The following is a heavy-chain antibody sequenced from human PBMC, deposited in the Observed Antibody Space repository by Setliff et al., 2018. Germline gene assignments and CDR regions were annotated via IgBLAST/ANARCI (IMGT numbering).Heavy chain of an antibody. CDR3: ARADSDSYYPYYFDF. J-gene: IGHJ4*02. CDR2: VSGSGMTR. D-gene: IGHD3-22*01. Sequence: PGESLRLSCTASGFTFRKHALAWVRQAPGKGLQWVSSVSGSGMTRDYTDSVKGRFTVSRDSSQNKIHLQMDSLRAEDTGKYFCARADSDSYYPYYFDFWGQGVLVTVSS. CDR1: GFTFRKHA. V-gene: IGHV3-23*01.